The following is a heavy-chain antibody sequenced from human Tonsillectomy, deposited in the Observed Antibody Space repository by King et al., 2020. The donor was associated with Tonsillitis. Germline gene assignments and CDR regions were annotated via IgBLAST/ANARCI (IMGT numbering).Heavy chain of an antibody. D-gene: IGHD6-13*01. J-gene: IGHJ4*02. CDR2: ISSSSSYI. CDR3: ARAQQLIR. Sequence: VQLVESGGGLVKPGGSLRLSCAASGFTFSSYSMNWDRQAPEKGLEWVSSISSSSSYIYYADSEKGRFTISRDNANNSLYLQMNSLRSEDTAVYYCARAQQLIRWVQGTLVTVS. CDR1: GFTFSSYS. V-gene: IGHV3-21*01.